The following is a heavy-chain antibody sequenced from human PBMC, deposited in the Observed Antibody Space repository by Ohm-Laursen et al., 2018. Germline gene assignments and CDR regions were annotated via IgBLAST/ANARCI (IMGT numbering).Heavy chain of an antibody. CDR3: ARDRASSTEGYYFDY. J-gene: IGHJ4*02. V-gene: IGHV4-59*01. CDR1: GGSFSGYY. CDR2: IYSSGST. D-gene: IGHD1-1*01. Sequence: SETLSLTCAVYGGSFSGYYWSWIRQPPGKGLEWIAYIYSSGSTNSNPSLKSRVTISIDTSRNQFSLKLSSVTAADTAVYYCARDRASSTEGYYFDYWGQGTLVTVSS.